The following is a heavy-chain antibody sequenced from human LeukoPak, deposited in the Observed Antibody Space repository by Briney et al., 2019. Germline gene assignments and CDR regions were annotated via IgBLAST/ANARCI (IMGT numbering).Heavy chain of an antibody. V-gene: IGHV3-33*01. CDR1: GFTFSGFG. D-gene: IGHD4-23*01. Sequence: GKSLRLSCAASGFTFSGFGMHWVRQAPGKGLEWVAVIWYDGSNKYYADSVKGRFTISRDNPKNTLYVQMNSLRAEDTAVYYCARGRGADYGGNSGYFDYWGQGTLVTVSS. CDR2: IWYDGSNK. J-gene: IGHJ4*02. CDR3: ARGRGADYGGNSGYFDY.